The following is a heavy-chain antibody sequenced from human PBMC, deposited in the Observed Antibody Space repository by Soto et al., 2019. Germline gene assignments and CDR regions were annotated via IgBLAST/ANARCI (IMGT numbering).Heavy chain of an antibody. J-gene: IGHJ6*02. V-gene: IGHV3-30-3*01. CDR3: ARDTGPNGYNYYYFGMDV. Sequence: QVHLVESGGGVVQPGRSLRLSCAASGFTFSNYAMHWVRQAPGKGLEGGAVISYDGSDKYNANSVKGRFTISRDNSKNTLYLQMNSLRAEDTAVYYCARDTGPNGYNYYYFGMDVWGQGTTVTVSS. CDR2: ISYDGSDK. CDR1: GFTFSNYA. D-gene: IGHD5-18*01.